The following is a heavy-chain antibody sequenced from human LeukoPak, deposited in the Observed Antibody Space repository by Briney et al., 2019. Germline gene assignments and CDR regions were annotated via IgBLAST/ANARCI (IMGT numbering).Heavy chain of an antibody. CDR3: ARLPSITMIGVVNTYIDY. Sequence: SETLSLTCAVYGGSFSGYYWSWIRQPPGKGLEWIGEINHSGSTNYNPSLKSRVTISVDTSKNQFSLKLSSVTAADTAVYYCARLPSITMIGVVNTYIDYWGQGTLVNGSS. D-gene: IGHD3-22*01. V-gene: IGHV4-34*01. CDR1: GGSFSGYY. CDR2: INHSGST. J-gene: IGHJ4*02.